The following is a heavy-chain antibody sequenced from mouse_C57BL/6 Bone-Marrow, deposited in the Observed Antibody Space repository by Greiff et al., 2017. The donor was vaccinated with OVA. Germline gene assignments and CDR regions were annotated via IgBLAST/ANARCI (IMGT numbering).Heavy chain of an antibody. CDR1: GYTFTSYW. CDR2: IHPNSGST. Sequence: QVQLQQPGAELVKPGASVKLSCKASGYTFTSYWMHWVKQRPGQGLEWIGMIHPNSGSTNYNEKFKSKATLTVDKSSSTAYMQLSSLTSEDSAVYYCARKGTYGSSHWYFDVWGTGTTVTVSS. D-gene: IGHD1-1*01. V-gene: IGHV1-64*01. CDR3: ARKGTYGSSHWYFDV. J-gene: IGHJ1*03.